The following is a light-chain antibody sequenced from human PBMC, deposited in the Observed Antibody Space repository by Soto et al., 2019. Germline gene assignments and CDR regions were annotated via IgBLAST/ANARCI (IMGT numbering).Light chain of an antibody. CDR1: SSNLGAGYD. CDR2: TNN. CDR3: ATWDDSLKGV. Sequence: QSVLTQPPSVSGAPGQRVTISCTGNSSNLGAGYDVHWYQQLPGAAPKLVIKTNNQRPSGVPDRFSGYKSDTSAFLLISGLQSADEADYYCATWDDSLKGVFGTGTKLTVL. J-gene: IGLJ1*01. V-gene: IGLV1-40*01.